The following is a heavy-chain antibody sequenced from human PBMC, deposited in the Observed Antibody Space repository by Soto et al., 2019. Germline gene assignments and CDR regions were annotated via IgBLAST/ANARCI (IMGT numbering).Heavy chain of an antibody. Sequence: QVQLQESGPGLVKPSQTLSLTCTVSGGSISSGGYYWSWIRQHPGKGLEWIGYMYYSGSTYYNPSLKSRVTILVDTSKNQFSLKLSSVTAADTAVYYCAIGSTSLGMDVWGQGTTVTVSS. D-gene: IGHD2-2*01. J-gene: IGHJ6*02. CDR2: MYYSGST. V-gene: IGHV4-31*03. CDR3: AIGSTSLGMDV. CDR1: GGSISSGGYY.